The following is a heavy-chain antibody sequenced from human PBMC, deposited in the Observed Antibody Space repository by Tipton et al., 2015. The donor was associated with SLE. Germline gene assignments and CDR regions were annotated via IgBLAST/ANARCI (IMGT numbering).Heavy chain of an antibody. J-gene: IGHJ3*02. Sequence: GSLRLSCAASGFTFDDYAMHWVRQAPGKGLEWVSLISWDGGSTYYADSVKGRLTISRDNSKNSLYLQMNSLRAEDTALYYCAKDIGSSGYQRGDAFDIWGQGTMVTVSS. CDR3: AKDIGSSGYQRGDAFDI. D-gene: IGHD3-22*01. V-gene: IGHV3-43D*04. CDR1: GFTFDDYA. CDR2: ISWDGGST.